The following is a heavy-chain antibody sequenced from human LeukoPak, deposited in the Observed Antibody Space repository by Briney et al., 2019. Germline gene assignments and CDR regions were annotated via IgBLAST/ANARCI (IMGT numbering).Heavy chain of an antibody. CDR3: ARGGIVVPAAALLEFDP. Sequence: GGSLRLSCAASGFTFSSDSMNWVRQAPGKGLEWVSSISSSSSYIYYADSVKGRFTISRDNAKNSLYLQMNSLRAEDTAVYYCARGGIVVPAAALLEFDPWGQGTLVTVSS. CDR1: GFTFSSDS. CDR2: ISSSSSYI. D-gene: IGHD2-2*01. V-gene: IGHV3-21*01. J-gene: IGHJ5*02.